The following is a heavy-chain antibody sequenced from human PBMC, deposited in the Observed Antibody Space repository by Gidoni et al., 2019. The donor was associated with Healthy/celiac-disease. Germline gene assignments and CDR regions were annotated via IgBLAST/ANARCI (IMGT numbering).Heavy chain of an antibody. V-gene: IGHV3-7*01. D-gene: IGHD6-13*01. CDR2: IKQDGSEQ. CDR1: GFTFSSYW. Sequence: EVQLVESGGGLVQPGGSLRLSCAASGFTFSSYWISWVRQAPGKGLEWVANIKQDGSEQYYVDSVKGRFTISRDNAKHSLYLQMNSLRAEDTAVYYCARIGSRWYYFDYWGQGTLVTVSS. J-gene: IGHJ4*02. CDR3: ARIGSRWYYFDY.